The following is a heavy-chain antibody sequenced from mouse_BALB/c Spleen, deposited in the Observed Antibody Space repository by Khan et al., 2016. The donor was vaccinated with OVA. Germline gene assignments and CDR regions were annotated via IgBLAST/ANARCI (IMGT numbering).Heavy chain of an antibody. CDR3: ARIKKILATYFDY. J-gene: IGHJ2*01. Sequence: QVQLQQSGAELVKAGASVKMSCKASGYTFTSYWMHWVKQRLGQGLEWFAETNHTNGRTYYNEKFKSKATLTVDKSSSTAYMLLSGPTFEDSAVYYCARIKKILATYFDYWGQGTTLTVSS. CDR1: GYTFTSYW. D-gene: IGHD1-1*01. V-gene: IGHV1S81*02. CDR2: TNHTNGRT.